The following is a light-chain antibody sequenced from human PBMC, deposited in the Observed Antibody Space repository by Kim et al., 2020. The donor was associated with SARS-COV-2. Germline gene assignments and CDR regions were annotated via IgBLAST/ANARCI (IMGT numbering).Light chain of an antibody. CDR1: QSVNSNY. Sequence: LSPWETATLSCRASQSVNSNYLAWYQQKPGQAPRLLIYGASTRATGIPDRFSGSGSGTDFTLTISRLEPEDFAVYYCQQYASSPRTFGQGTKLEI. CDR2: GAS. J-gene: IGKJ2*02. V-gene: IGKV3-20*01. CDR3: QQYASSPRT.